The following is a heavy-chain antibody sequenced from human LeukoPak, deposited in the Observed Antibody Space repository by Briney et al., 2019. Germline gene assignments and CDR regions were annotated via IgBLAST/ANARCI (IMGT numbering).Heavy chain of an antibody. CDR3: ARLLTLGSGARAPFDI. CDR1: GFTFDDYG. CDR2: INWNSGAT. Sequence: GGSLRLSCAASGFTFDDYGMSWVRQVPGRGLEWICGINWNSGATGYADSVKGRFTISRDNAKNSLYLQMNSLRAEDTALYYCARLLTLGSGARAPFDIWGQGTMVTVSS. D-gene: IGHD3-10*01. V-gene: IGHV3-20*04. J-gene: IGHJ3*02.